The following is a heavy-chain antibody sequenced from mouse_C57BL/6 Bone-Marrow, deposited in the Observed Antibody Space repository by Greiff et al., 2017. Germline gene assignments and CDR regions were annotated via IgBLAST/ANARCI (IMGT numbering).Heavy chain of an antibody. V-gene: IGHV1-72*01. CDR2: IDPNSGGT. J-gene: IGHJ4*01. CDR1: GYTFTSYW. Sequence: QVQLQQSGAELVKPGASVKLSCKASGYTFTSYWMHWVKQRPGRGLEWIGRIDPNSGGTKYNEKFKSKATLTVDKPSSTAYMQLSSLTSEDSAVYYCARDFATPYYYAMDYWGQGTSVTVSS. CDR3: ARDFATPYYYAMDY.